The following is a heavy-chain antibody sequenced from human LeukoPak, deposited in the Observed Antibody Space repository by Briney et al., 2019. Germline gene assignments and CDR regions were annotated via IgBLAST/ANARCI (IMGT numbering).Heavy chain of an antibody. CDR1: GFTFSSYW. CDR3: ATAFAGTTND. J-gene: IGHJ4*02. D-gene: IGHD1-1*01. CDR2: IASSSSAI. Sequence: GGSLRLSCAASGFTFSSYWMNWVRQAPGKGLEWVSYIASSSSAIYYADSVRGRFTISRDNARNSLYLQMNSLRVEDTAVYYCATAFAGTTNDWGQGTLVTVSS. V-gene: IGHV3-48*04.